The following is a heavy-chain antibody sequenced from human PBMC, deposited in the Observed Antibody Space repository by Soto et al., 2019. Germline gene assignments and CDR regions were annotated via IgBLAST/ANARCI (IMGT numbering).Heavy chain of an antibody. V-gene: IGHV5-51*01. Sequence: GESLKISCMGSGYKVSTWHNFTSYWIAWVRQMPGKGLEWMGIIYPGDSDTRYSPSFQGQVTISADKSISTAYLQWSSLKASDTAMYYCARVGGSIYYYGMDVWGQGTTVTVSS. CDR3: ARVGGSIYYYGMDV. CDR1: GYKVSTWHNFTSYW. D-gene: IGHD3-10*01. CDR2: IYPGDSDT. J-gene: IGHJ6*02.